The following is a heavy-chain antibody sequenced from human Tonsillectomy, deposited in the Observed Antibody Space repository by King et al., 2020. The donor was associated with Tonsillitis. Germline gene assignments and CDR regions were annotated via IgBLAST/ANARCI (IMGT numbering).Heavy chain of an antibody. CDR2: MSYDGSNK. D-gene: IGHD4-17*01. V-gene: IGHV3-30-3*01. CDR3: AREVGLVSRYEDYYGMDVGMDV. Sequence: QVQLVESGGGVVRPGKSLRLSCAASGFTFSDYAMNWVRQAPGKGLEWVATMSYDGSNKYYADSVKGRFTISRDNSNNTLYLQMSSLRVEDTAAYYCAREVGLVSRYEDYYGMDVGMDVWGQGTTVTVSS. J-gene: IGHJ6*02. CDR1: GFTFSDYA.